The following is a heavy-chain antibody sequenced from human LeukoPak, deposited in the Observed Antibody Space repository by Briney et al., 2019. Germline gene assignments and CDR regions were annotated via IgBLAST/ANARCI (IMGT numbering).Heavy chain of an antibody. CDR2: IRSKAYGGTT. D-gene: IGHD2-2*01. V-gene: IGHV3-49*04. J-gene: IGHJ5*02. CDR1: GFTFGDYA. Sequence: GGSLRLSCTASGFTFGDYAMSWVRQAPGKGLEWVGFIRSKAYGGTTEYAASVKGRFTISRDDSKSIAYLQMNSLKTEDTAVYYCTRDDILVSPDWFDPWGQGTLVTVSS. CDR3: TRDDILVSPDWFDP.